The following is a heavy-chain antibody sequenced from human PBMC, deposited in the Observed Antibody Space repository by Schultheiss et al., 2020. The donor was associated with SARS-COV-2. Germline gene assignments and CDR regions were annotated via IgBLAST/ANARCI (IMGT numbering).Heavy chain of an antibody. J-gene: IGHJ4*02. CDR2: ISGSGGST. V-gene: IGHV3-53*01. D-gene: IGHD4-17*01. CDR3: ARDWVYYGDSNYYFDY. Sequence: GGSLRLSCAASGFTVSSNYMSWVRQAPGKGLEWVSAISGSGGSTYYADSVKGRFTISRDNSKNTLYLQMNSLRAEDTAVYYCARDWVYYGDSNYYFDYWGQGTLVTVSS. CDR1: GFTVSSNY.